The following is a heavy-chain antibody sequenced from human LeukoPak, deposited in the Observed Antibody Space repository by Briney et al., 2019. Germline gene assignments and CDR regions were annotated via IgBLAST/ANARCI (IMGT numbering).Heavy chain of an antibody. CDR1: GGSISSYY. V-gene: IGHV4-59*01. J-gene: IGHJ6*02. CDR2: IYYSGGT. Sequence: SETLSLTCTVSGGSISSYYWSWIRQPPGKRLEWIGYIYYSGGTNYNPSLKSRVTISVDTSKNQFSLKLSSVTAADTAVYYCAGLSGSYYYYYGMDVWGQGTTATVSS. D-gene: IGHD1-26*01. CDR3: AGLSGSYYYYYGMDV.